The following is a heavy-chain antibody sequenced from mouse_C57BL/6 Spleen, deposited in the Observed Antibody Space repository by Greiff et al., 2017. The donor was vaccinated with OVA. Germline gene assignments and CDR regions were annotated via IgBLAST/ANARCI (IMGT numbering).Heavy chain of an antibody. CDR1: GYTFTRYW. CDR3: ARQLGRGFAY. V-gene: IGHV1-52*01. D-gene: IGHD4-1*02. J-gene: IGHJ3*01. Sequence: QVQLQQPGAELVRPGSSVKLSCKASGYTFTRYWLHWVKQRPIQGLEWIGNIDPSDSETHYNQKFKDKATLTVDKSSSTAYMQLSSLTSEDSAVYYSARQLGRGFAYWGQGTLVTVSA. CDR2: IDPSDSET.